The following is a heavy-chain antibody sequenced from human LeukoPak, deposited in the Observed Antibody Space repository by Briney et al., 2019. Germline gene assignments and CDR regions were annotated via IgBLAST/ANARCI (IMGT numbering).Heavy chain of an antibody. Sequence: TGGSLRLSCAASGLTVITNDMTWVRQAPGKGREWVSVLYSDGNTKYADSVQGRFTISRDNSKNTLYLEMNSLSPDDTAVYYCARGVEPLAANTLAYWGQGTLVTVSS. V-gene: IGHV3-53*01. CDR3: ARGVEPLAANTLAY. CDR2: LYSDGNT. J-gene: IGHJ4*02. D-gene: IGHD1-14*01. CDR1: GLTVITND.